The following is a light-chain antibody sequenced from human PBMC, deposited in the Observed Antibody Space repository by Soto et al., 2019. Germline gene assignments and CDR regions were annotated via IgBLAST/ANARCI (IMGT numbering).Light chain of an antibody. J-gene: IGKJ1*01. CDR2: KSS. Sequence: DIQMTQSPSTLSGSVGDRVTITCRASQTISSWLAWYQQKPGKAHKLLIYKSSTLKSGVPSRFSGSGSGTECTLSSSSLQDDDFASYYCQHYNSYSEALGQGPNV. CDR3: QHYNSYSEA. CDR1: QTISSW. V-gene: IGKV1-5*03.